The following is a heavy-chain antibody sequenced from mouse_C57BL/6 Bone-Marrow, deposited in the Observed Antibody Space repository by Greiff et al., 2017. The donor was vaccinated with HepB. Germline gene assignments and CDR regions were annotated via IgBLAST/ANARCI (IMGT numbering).Heavy chain of an antibody. J-gene: IGHJ2*01. CDR2: INPSSGYT. CDR3: VLYYFDY. CDR1: GYTFTSYT. V-gene: IGHV1-4*01. Sequence: VQLVESGAELARPGASVKMSCKASGYTFTSYTMHWVKQRPGQGLEWIGYINPSSGYTKYNQKFKDKATLTADKSSSTAYMQLSSLTSEDSAVYYCVLYYFDYWGQGTTLTVSS.